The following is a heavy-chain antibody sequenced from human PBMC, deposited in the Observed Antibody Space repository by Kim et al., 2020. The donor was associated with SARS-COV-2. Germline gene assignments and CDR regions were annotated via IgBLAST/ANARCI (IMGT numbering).Heavy chain of an antibody. J-gene: IGHJ6*02. CDR1: GGSISSSSYY. CDR2: IYYSGST. D-gene: IGHD6-13*01. Sequence: SETLSLTCTVSGGSISSSSYYWGWIRQPPGKGLEWIGSIYYSGSTYYNPSLKSRVTISVDTSKNQFSLKLSSVTAADTAVYYCAGEEASSSPWRYYGMDVWGQGTTVTVSS. CDR3: AGEEASSSPWRYYGMDV. V-gene: IGHV4-39*01.